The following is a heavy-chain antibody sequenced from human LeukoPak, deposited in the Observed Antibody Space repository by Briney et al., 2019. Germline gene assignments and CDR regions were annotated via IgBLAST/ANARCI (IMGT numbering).Heavy chain of an antibody. D-gene: IGHD3-16*02. V-gene: IGHV3-30*04. CDR1: GFTFSSYE. Sequence: GGSLRLSCAASGFTFSSYEMHWVRQAPGKGLEWVALISYDGSNKYYARSVKGRFTISRDNSKDTVYLQMNSLRAEDTAVYYCARSIKITYGGIIVKWGPNFDYWGQGSLVTVSS. J-gene: IGHJ4*02. CDR2: ISYDGSNK. CDR3: ARSIKITYGGIIVKWGPNFDY.